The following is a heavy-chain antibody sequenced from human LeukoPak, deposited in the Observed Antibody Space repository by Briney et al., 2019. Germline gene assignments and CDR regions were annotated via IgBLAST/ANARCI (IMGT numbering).Heavy chain of an antibody. CDR1: GGSFSGYY. J-gene: IGHJ4*02. D-gene: IGHD3-16*02. Sequence: SETLSLTCAVYGGSFSGYYWSWIRQPPGKGLEWIGEINHSGSTNYNPSLKSRVTISVDTSKNQFSLKLGSVTAADTAVYYCARISLGGVIVIDYWGQGTLVTVSS. CDR2: INHSGST. V-gene: IGHV4-34*01. CDR3: ARISLGGVIVIDY.